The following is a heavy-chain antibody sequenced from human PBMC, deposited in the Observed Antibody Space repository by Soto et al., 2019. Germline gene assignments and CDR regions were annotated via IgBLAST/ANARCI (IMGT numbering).Heavy chain of an antibody. V-gene: IGHV3-23*01. Sequence: EVRLLESGGGLVKPGGSLRLSCATSGLTFSNYAMSWVRQAPGGGLEWVSSMSGSSSTTYYADSVRGRFTISRDRSKNTLYLPMSSLRAEDTALYYCAKNQERELQRVIDFWGQGTLVTISS. CDR1: GLTFSNYA. J-gene: IGHJ4*02. CDR3: AKNQERELQRVIDF. CDR2: MSGSSSTT. D-gene: IGHD1-7*01.